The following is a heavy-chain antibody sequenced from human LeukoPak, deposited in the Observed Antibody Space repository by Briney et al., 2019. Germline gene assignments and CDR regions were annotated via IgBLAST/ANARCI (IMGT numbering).Heavy chain of an antibody. Sequence: PGGSLRLSCAASGFTFSRHSINWVRQAPGKGLEWVSSISSSSSYIYYADSVKGRFTISRDNAKNSLYLQMNSLRAEDTALYYCAKDARYGSGSPLDYWGQGTLVTVSS. CDR1: GFTFSRHS. CDR2: ISSSSSYI. CDR3: AKDARYGSGSPLDY. V-gene: IGHV3-21*04. D-gene: IGHD3-10*01. J-gene: IGHJ4*02.